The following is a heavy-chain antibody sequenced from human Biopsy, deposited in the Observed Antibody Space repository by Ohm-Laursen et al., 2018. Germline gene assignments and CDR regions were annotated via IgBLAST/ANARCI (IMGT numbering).Heavy chain of an antibody. CDR1: GDTFSGYY. Sequence: SETLSLTCAVYGDTFSGYYWSWIRQPPGKGLEWIGEINHSGSTNYNPSLKSRVTVSVDTSKNQFSLRLNSVTAADTALYFCASGRPNFGSGFFVIPVFYFDSWGQGTLVTVSS. CDR2: INHSGST. J-gene: IGHJ4*02. CDR3: ASGRPNFGSGFFVIPVFYFDS. V-gene: IGHV4-34*01. D-gene: IGHD3-3*01.